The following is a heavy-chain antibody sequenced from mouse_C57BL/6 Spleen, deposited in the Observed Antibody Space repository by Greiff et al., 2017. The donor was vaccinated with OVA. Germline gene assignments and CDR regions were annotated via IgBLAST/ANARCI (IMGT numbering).Heavy chain of an antibody. CDR2: ISDGGSYT. V-gene: IGHV5-4*01. D-gene: IGHD2-4*01. CDR3: AREDDYGGFAY. Sequence: EVQVVESGGGLVKPGGSLQLSCAASGFTFSSYAMSWVRQTPEKRLEWVATISDGGSYTYYPDNVKGRFTISRDNAKNNLYLQMSHLKSEDTAMYYCAREDDYGGFAYWGQGTLVTVSA. CDR1: GFTFSSYA. J-gene: IGHJ3*01.